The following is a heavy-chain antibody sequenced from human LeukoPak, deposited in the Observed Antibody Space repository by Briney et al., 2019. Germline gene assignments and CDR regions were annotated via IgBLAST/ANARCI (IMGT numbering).Heavy chain of an antibody. D-gene: IGHD1-14*01. CDR1: GGAISSYF. Sequence: SETLSLTCTVSGGAISSYFWSWIRQPPGKGLEWIGYIYYSGSTNYNPSLKSRVTISVDTSKNQFSLKLNSVTAADTAVYYCARASEWVPPTFDYWGQGTLVTVSS. V-gene: IGHV4-59*01. CDR3: ARASEWVPPTFDY. J-gene: IGHJ4*02. CDR2: IYYSGST.